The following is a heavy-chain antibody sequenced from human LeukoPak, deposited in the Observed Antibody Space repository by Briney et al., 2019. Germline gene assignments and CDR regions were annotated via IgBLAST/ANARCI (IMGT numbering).Heavy chain of an antibody. CDR1: GGTFSSYA. Sequence: GASVKVSCKASGGTFSSYAISWVRQAPGQGLEWMGGIIPIFGTANYAQKFQGRVTITADESTSTAYMELSSLRSEDTAVYYCATGCGSSWNDAYYYYGMDVWGQGTTVTVSS. J-gene: IGHJ6*02. V-gene: IGHV1-69*13. CDR3: ATGCGSSWNDAYYYYGMDV. D-gene: IGHD1-1*01. CDR2: IIPIFGTA.